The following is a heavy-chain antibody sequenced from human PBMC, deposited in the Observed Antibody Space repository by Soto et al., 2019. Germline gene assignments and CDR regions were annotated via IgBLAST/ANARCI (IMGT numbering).Heavy chain of an antibody. Sequence: GGSLRLSCAASGFTFSSYAMSWVRQAPGKGLEWVSAIGGSTGSTYYADSVKGRFTISRDISKNTTYLQMNSLRAEDTAVYYCAKGGPAAYYYGMDVWGQGTTVTVS. D-gene: IGHD6-25*01. CDR1: GFTFSSYA. J-gene: IGHJ6*02. CDR2: IGGSTGST. V-gene: IGHV3-23*01. CDR3: AKGGPAAYYYGMDV.